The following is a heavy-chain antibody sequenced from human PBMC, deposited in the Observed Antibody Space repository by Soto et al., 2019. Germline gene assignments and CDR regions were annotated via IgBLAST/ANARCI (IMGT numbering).Heavy chain of an antibody. Sequence: PGGSLRLSCAASGFTFSIYAMSWVRQAPGKGLEWVSAISGSGGSTYYADSVKGRFTISRDNSKNTLYLQMNSLRAEDTAVYYCAKDQFPGSKKAGYWGQGTLVTVSS. CDR1: GFTFSIYA. CDR3: AKDQFPGSKKAGY. D-gene: IGHD2-15*01. J-gene: IGHJ4*02. V-gene: IGHV3-23*01. CDR2: ISGSGGST.